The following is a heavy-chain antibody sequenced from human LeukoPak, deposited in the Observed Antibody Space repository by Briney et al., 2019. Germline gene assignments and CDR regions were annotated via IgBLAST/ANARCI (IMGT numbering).Heavy chain of an antibody. V-gene: IGHV3-23*01. CDR3: AKAACSSTSCPEYFQH. CDR2: MSGSGGST. J-gene: IGHJ1*01. D-gene: IGHD2-2*01. CDR1: GFTFSSYA. Sequence: GGSLRLSCAASGFTFSSYAMSWVRQAPGKGLEWVSAMSGSGGSTYYADSVKGRFTISRDNSKNTLYLQMNSLRAEDTAVYYCAKAACSSTSCPEYFQHWGQGTLVTVSS.